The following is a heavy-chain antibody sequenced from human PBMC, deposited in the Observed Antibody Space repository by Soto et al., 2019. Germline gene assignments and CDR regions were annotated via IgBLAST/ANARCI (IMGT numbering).Heavy chain of an antibody. J-gene: IGHJ6*02. CDR3: AKPPYYDFWSGYHLPFNYYYGVDV. D-gene: IGHD3-3*01. CDR1: GFTFSGFA. Sequence: GGSLRLSCAASGFTFSGFAMNWVRQAPGKGLEWVAGISGSGGSTYYADSVKGRLTISRDNSKNTLYLQMNSLRAEDTAVYYCAKPPYYDFWSGYHLPFNYYYGVDVWGQGTTVTVSS. V-gene: IGHV3-23*01. CDR2: ISGSGGST.